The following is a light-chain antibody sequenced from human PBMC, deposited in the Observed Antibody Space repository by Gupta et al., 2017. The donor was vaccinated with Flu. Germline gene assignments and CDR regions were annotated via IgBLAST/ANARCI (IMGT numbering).Light chain of an antibody. V-gene: IGLV3-25*02. Sequence: SSELTQPPSVSLFPGQKARTTCSADALSKQYFYWYQQKPGQAPVLMMSKDSERPSGIPERFSGSSSGTTVSLTISGVQAEDDADYYYQSASNSVIGVFGTGTKVTVL. CDR3: QSASNSVIGV. J-gene: IGLJ1*01. CDR1: ALSKQY. CDR2: KDS.